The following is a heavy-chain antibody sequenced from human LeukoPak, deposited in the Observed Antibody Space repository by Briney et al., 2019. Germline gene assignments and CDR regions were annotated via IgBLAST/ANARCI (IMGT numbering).Heavy chain of an antibody. V-gene: IGHV4-34*01. CDR1: GESFSGYY. D-gene: IGHD2-2*01. CDR3: ARWVEYCSSTSCYRGDRYYFDY. CDR2: INHSGST. Sequence: SETLSLTCAVYGESFSGYYWSWIRQPPGEGLERIGEINHSGSTNYNPSLKSRVTISVDTSKNQFSLKLSSVTAADTAVYYCARWVEYCSSTSCYRGDRYYFDYWGQGTLVTVSS. J-gene: IGHJ4*02.